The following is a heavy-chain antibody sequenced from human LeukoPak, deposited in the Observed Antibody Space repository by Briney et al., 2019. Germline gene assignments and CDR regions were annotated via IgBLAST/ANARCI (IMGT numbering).Heavy chain of an antibody. J-gene: IGHJ4*02. CDR1: GYSFTSYW. D-gene: IGHD2-15*01. CDR3: ARHCSAASCYSSYYFEY. CDR2: VYPGDSEI. Sequence: PGESLKISCKGSGYSFTSYWIGWVRQMPGKGLEWMGIVYPGDSEIIYSPSFQGQVTISADKSISTAYLQWNSLKASDTAIYYCARHCSAASCYSSYYFEYWGQGTLVTVSS. V-gene: IGHV5-51*01.